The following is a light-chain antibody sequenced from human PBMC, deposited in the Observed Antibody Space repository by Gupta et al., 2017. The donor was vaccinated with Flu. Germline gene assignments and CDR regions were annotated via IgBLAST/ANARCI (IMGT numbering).Light chain of an antibody. Sequence: EIVLTQSPGSLSLSRGERATLSCRASQTVAASFLAWYQQQRGQAPRLLIYGASTRAPGIPDRFSGSESGTDFTLTISRLEPEDFAVYYCQLYGSSPAYTFGQGTKLEI. V-gene: IGKV3-20*01. CDR1: QTVAASF. CDR2: GAS. J-gene: IGKJ2*01. CDR3: QLYGSSPAYT.